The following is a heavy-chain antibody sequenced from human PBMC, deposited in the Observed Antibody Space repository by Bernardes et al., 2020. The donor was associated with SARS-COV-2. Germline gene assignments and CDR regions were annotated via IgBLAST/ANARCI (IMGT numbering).Heavy chain of an antibody. CDR2: ISYDGSNK. CDR1: GFTFSSYA. J-gene: IGHJ5*02. CDR3: ARETYGDYGWFDP. D-gene: IGHD4-17*01. Sequence: GGSLRLSCAASGFTFSSYAMHWVRQAPGKGLEWVAVISYDGSNKYYADSVKGRFTISRDNSKNTLYLQMNSLRAEDTAVYYCARETYGDYGWFDPWGQGTLVTVSS. V-gene: IGHV3-30-3*01.